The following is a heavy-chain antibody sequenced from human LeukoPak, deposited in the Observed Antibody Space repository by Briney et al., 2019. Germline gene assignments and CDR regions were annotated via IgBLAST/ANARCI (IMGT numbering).Heavy chain of an antibody. CDR1: GGSISSSSYY. CDR3: AGLPVSYYYYGMDV. D-gene: IGHD3-16*01. Sequence: PSETLSLTCTVSGGSISSSSYYWGWIRQPPGKGLEWIGSIYYSGSTYYNPSLKSRVTISVDTSKNQFSLKLSSVTAADTAVYYCAGLPVSYYYYGMDVWGQGTTVTVSS. V-gene: IGHV4-39*01. J-gene: IGHJ6*02. CDR2: IYYSGST.